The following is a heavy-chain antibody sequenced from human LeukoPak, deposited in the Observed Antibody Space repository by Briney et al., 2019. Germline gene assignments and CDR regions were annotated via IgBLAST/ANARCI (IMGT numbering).Heavy chain of an antibody. CDR2: ISTDAYYK. V-gene: IGHV3-30*09. CDR1: GFTFSAYP. CDR3: ARSVIPGRWYFDL. D-gene: IGHD2-21*01. Sequence: PGGSLRLSCAASGFTFSAYPFHWVRQAPAKGLEGVAAISTDAYYKYHGDSVRGRFAISRDNYMNSLYLQLNGLRAEDTAVYYCARSVIPGRWYFDLWGRGTLVTVSS. J-gene: IGHJ2*01.